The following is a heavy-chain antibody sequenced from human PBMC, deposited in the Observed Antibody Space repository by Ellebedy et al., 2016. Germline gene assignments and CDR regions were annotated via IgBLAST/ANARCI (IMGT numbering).Heavy chain of an antibody. CDR1: GFTFSSYW. CDR2: IKQDGSEK. D-gene: IGHD3-10*01. V-gene: IGHV3-7*01. CDR3: AREVMVRGVMDFDY. J-gene: IGHJ4*02. Sequence: GESLKISCAASGFTFSSYWMSWVRQAPGRGLEWVANIKQDGSEKYYVDSVKCRFTISRDNAKNSLYLQMNSLRAEDTAVYYCAREVMVRGVMDFDYWGQGTLVTVSS.